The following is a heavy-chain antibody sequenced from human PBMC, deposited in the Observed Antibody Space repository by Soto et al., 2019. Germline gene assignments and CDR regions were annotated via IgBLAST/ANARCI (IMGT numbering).Heavy chain of an antibody. V-gene: IGHV3-23*01. CDR3: AKVLYVLTYGKYDY. CDR1: GFIFSNHG. CDR2: IVGNGGTT. D-gene: IGHD3-9*01. Sequence: PGGSLRLSCAASGFIFSNHGMNWVRQAPGKGLEWVSGIVGNGGTTHYADSVKGRFTISRDNSKNTLYLQMDSLRAEDTALYYCAKVLYVLTYGKYDYWGQGTLVTVSS. J-gene: IGHJ4*02.